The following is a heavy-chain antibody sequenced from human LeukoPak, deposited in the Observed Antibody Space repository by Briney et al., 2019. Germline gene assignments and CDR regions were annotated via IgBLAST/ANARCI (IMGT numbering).Heavy chain of an antibody. J-gene: IGHJ4*02. CDR1: GYTFTGYY. D-gene: IGHD3-16*01. CDR2: INPNSGDT. V-gene: IGHV1-2*02. Sequence: ASVEVSCKASGYTFTGYYMHWVRQAPGQGLEWMGWINPNSGDTNYAQKFQGRVTMTRDTSISTAYMELSRLRSDDTAVYYCARDPTPPYDGDYWGQGTLVTVSS. CDR3: ARDPTPPYDGDY.